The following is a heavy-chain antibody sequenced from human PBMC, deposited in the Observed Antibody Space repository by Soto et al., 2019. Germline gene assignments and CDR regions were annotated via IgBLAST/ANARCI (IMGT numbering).Heavy chain of an antibody. CDR2: SRDKVHSHTT. J-gene: IGHJ4*02. CDR3: ARGVVSTGYFDY. CDR1: GFTFSDHY. Sequence: SGGGLVQPGGSLRLSCAASGFTFSDHYMDWVRQAPGTGLEWVGRSRDKVHSHTTEYAASVKGRFTISRGDSENSLYLQMNRLKTEDTAVYYCARGVVSTGYFDYWGQGTLVTLPS. D-gene: IGHD5-12*01. V-gene: IGHV3-72*01.